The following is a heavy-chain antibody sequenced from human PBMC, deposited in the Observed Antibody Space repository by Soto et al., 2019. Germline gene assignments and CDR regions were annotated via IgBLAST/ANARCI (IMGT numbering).Heavy chain of an antibody. J-gene: IGHJ4*02. CDR3: AKDRRFSGSYSLDY. CDR1: GFTFSSDA. D-gene: IGHD1-26*01. CDR2: ISGNSGRT. V-gene: IGHV3-23*01. Sequence: LSCAASGFTFSSDAMSWVRQAPGKGLEWVSGISGNSGRTYYADSVKGRFTISRDNSKNTLYLQMNSLRAEDTAVYYCAKDRRFSGSYSLDYWGQGTLVTVSS.